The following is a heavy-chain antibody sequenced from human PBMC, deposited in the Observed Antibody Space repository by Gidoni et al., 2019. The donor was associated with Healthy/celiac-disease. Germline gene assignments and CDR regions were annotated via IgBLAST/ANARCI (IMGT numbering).Heavy chain of an antibody. CDR3: ARDELPLYSSSWYGGAVADY. CDR2: ISSSSSTI. Sequence: EVQLVVSGGGWVQPGGALGLSCPASGLTFSSHSMNWVRQAPGKGLEWVSYISSSSSTIYYADSVKGRFTISRDNAKNSLYLQMNSLRAEDTAVYYCARDELPLYSSSWYGGAVADYWGQGTLVTVSS. D-gene: IGHD6-13*01. V-gene: IGHV3-48*01. J-gene: IGHJ4*02. CDR1: GLTFSSHS.